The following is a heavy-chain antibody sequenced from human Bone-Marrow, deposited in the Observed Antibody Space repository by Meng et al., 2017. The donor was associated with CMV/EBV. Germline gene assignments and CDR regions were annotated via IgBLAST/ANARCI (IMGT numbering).Heavy chain of an antibody. V-gene: IGHV3-21*01. CDR2: ISSSGSYI. CDR3: ARHGPVAGYYFDY. J-gene: IGHJ4*02. Sequence: GESLKISCAASGFPFSSFSMNWVRQAPGKGLEWVSSISSSGSYISYADSVKGRFTISRDNAKNSLYLQMNSLRAEDTAVYYCARHGPVAGYYFDYWGQGTLVTVSS. CDR1: GFPFSSFS. D-gene: IGHD2-15*01.